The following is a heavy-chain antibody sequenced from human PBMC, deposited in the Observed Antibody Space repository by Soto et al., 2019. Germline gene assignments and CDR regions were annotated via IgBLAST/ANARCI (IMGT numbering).Heavy chain of an antibody. V-gene: IGHV4-61*01. D-gene: IGHD6-19*01. CDR1: GGSVSSASDY. Sequence: TLSLTCTVSGGSVSSASDYWSWIRQPPGKGLEWIGYIYNSGNTNYNPSLKSRVAMSVDTSKNQFSLKLNSVTAADTAVYYCTRDLGWYKNWFDPWGQGTLVTVSS. CDR3: TRDLGWYKNWFDP. J-gene: IGHJ5*02. CDR2: IYNSGNT.